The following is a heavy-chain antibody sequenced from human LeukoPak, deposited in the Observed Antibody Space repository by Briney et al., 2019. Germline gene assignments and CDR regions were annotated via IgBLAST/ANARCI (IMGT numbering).Heavy chain of an antibody. CDR2: ISYDGGNK. J-gene: IGHJ4*02. CDR1: GFTFSSYA. V-gene: IGHV3-30-3*01. Sequence: GGSLRLSCAASGFTFSSYAMHWVRQAPGKGLEWVAVISYDGGNKYYPGAVNGRFTISRDNSKNTLYLQMNSLRAEDTAAYYCARDVVYYYDSSGYCRYWGQGTLVTVSS. D-gene: IGHD3-22*01. CDR3: ARDVVYYYDSSGYCRY.